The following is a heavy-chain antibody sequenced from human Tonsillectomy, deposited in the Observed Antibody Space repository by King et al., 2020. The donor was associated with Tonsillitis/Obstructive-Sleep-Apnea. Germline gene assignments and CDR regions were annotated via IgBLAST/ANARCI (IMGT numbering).Heavy chain of an antibody. V-gene: IGHV3-7*01. CDR1: GFTFSSYW. CDR2: IKQDGSEK. CDR3: ARGPSTIFGVAAPFFDY. J-gene: IGHJ4*02. D-gene: IGHD3-3*01. Sequence: VQLVESGGGLVQPGGSLRLSCAASGFTFSSYWMSWVRQAPGKGLEWVANIKQDGSEKYYVDSVKGRFTISRDNAKNSPYLQMNSLRAEDTAVYYCARGPSTIFGVAAPFFDYWGQGTLVTVSS.